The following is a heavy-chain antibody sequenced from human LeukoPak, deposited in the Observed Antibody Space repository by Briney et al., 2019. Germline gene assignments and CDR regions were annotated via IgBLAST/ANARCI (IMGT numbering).Heavy chain of an antibody. V-gene: IGHV1-18*01. CDR1: GYTFTSYG. J-gene: IGHJ4*02. D-gene: IGHD3-16*02. Sequence: ASVKVSCKASGYTFTSYGISWVRQAPGQGLEWMGWISAYNGNTNYAQKLQGRVTMTTDTSTSTAYMELRSLRSEDTAVYYCARQREESYYDYVWGSYRSHFDYWGQGTLVTVSS. CDR3: ARQREESYYDYVWGSYRSHFDY. CDR2: ISAYNGNT.